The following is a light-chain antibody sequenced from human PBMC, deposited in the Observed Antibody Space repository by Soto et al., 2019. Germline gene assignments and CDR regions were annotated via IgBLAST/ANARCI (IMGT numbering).Light chain of an antibody. CDR2: INN. Sequence: QSVLTQPPSASGTPGQRVTISCSGSNSNIGSNTVSWYLQLPGTAPKLLIYINNQRPSGVPDRFSGSKSGTSASLAISGLQSEDEADYYCATWDDSLNGVVFGGGTKLTVL. CDR3: ATWDDSLNGVV. CDR1: NSNIGSNT. J-gene: IGLJ2*01. V-gene: IGLV1-44*01.